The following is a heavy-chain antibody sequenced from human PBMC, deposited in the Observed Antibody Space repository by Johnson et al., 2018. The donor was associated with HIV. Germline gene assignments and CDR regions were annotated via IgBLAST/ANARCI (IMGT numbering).Heavy chain of an antibody. V-gene: IGHV3-9*01. CDR2: ITWNSGSI. Sequence: VQLVESGGGVVQPGRSLRLSCAASGFTFDDYAIHWVRQAPGKGLEWVSGITWNSGSIGYADSVKGRFTISRDNSKNTLYVQMNSLTADDTAVYYCTRGGGAYCGGDCLRTFDVWGQGTMVTASS. J-gene: IGHJ3*01. CDR3: TRGGGAYCGGDCLRTFDV. CDR1: GFTFDDYA. D-gene: IGHD2-21*02.